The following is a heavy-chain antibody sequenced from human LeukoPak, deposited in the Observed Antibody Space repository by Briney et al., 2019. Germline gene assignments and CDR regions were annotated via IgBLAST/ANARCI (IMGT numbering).Heavy chain of an antibody. CDR1: GGSISSYY. CDR3: ARGRAAAATGWFDP. V-gene: IGHV4-59*01. CDR2: IYYSGST. Sequence: PSETLSLTCTVSGGSISSYYWSWIRQPPGKGLEWIGYIYYSGSTNYNPSLKSRVTISVDTSKNQFSLKLSSVTAADTAVYYCARGRAAAATGWFDPWGQGTLVTVSS. J-gene: IGHJ5*02. D-gene: IGHD6-13*01.